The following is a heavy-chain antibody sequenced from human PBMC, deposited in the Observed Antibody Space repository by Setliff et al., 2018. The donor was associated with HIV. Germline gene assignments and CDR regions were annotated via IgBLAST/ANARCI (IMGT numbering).Heavy chain of an antibody. V-gene: IGHV4-39*01. CDR1: GGSISSTSYY. J-gene: IGHJ6*03. CDR2: INGSGNT. D-gene: IGHD7-27*01. CDR3: ARGLTRGGYYYYFYMDV. Sequence: SETLSLTCIVSGGSISSTSYYWGWIRQPPGRGLKWIGSINGSGNTFYNPSLKNRVTIYVDTSKNQFSLRLNSVTAADTAAYYCARGLTRGGYYYYFYMDVWGKGTTVTVSS.